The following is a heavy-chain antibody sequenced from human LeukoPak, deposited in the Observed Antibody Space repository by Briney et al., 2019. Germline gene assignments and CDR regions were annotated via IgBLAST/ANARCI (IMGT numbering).Heavy chain of an antibody. J-gene: IGHJ4*02. CDR1: VYTLTELF. Sequence: GSVKVSCKVSVYTLTELFMHWVRQAPGKGLEWMGGFDPEDGETIYAQKFQGRVTMTEDTSTDTAYMELSSLRSEDTAVYYCATDLRHSWRDYWGQGTLVTVSS. V-gene: IGHV1-24*01. CDR3: ATDLRHSWRDY. CDR2: FDPEDGET. D-gene: IGHD6-13*01.